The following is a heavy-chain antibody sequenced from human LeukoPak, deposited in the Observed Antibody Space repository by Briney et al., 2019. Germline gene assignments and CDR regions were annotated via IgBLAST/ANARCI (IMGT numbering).Heavy chain of an antibody. J-gene: IGHJ1*01. D-gene: IGHD3-22*01. CDR3: ARGPRRDYDSSGYFQH. Sequence: ASVKVSCKASGYTFTSYGISWVRQAPGQGLEWMGWINPNSGGTNYAQKFQGRVTMTRDTSISTAYVELSRLRSDDTAVYYCARGPRRDYDSSGYFQHWGQGTLVTVSS. V-gene: IGHV1-2*02. CDR1: GYTFTSYG. CDR2: INPNSGGT.